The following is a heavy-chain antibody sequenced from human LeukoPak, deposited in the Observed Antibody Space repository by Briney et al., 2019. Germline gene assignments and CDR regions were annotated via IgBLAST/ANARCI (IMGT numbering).Heavy chain of an antibody. J-gene: IGHJ6*03. D-gene: IGHD2-15*01. V-gene: IGHV1-24*01. CDR2: FDPEDGET. CDR3: ASYCSGGSCYSAHMDV. CDR1: GYTLTELS. Sequence: ASVKVSCKVSGYTLTELSMHWVRQAPGKGLEWMGGFDPEDGETIYAQKFQGRVTMTEDTSTDTAYMELSRLRSDDTAVYYCASYCSGGSCYSAHMDVWGKGTTVTVSS.